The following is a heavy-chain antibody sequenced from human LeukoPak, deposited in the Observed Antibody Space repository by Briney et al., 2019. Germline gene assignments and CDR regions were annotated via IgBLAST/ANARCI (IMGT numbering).Heavy chain of an antibody. CDR2: ISYDGSNK. CDR1: GFTFSSYA. Sequence: PGGSLRLSCAASGFTFSSYAMHWVRQAPGKGLEWVAVISYDGSNKYYADSVKGRFTISRDNSKNTLYLQMNSLRAEDTAVYYCAREPYDSSGNSYFDYWGQGTLVTVSS. D-gene: IGHD3-22*01. CDR3: AREPYDSSGNSYFDY. J-gene: IGHJ4*02. V-gene: IGHV3-30-3*01.